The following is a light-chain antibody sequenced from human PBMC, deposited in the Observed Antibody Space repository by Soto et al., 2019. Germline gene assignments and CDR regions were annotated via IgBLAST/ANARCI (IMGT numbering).Light chain of an antibody. CDR2: KAS. Sequence: DIQMTQSPSTLSASVGDRVTITCRASQSINNWLAWYQQKPGKAPSLLIYKASSLESGVPSRFSGSGSGTEFTLTISSMQPDDFATYYCQQYNSSVGGGTKVEIK. CDR3: QQYNSS. CDR1: QSINNW. V-gene: IGKV1-5*03. J-gene: IGKJ4*01.